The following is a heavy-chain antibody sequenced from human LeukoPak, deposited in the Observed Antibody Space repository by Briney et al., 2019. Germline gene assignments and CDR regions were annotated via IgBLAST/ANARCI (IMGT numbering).Heavy chain of an antibody. J-gene: IGHJ3*02. CDR1: GGSFSGYY. D-gene: IGHD3-10*01. Sequence: KPSETLSLTCAVYGGSFSGYYWSWIRQPPGKGLEWIGEINHSGSTNYNPSLKSRVAISVDTSKNQFSLKLSSVTAADTAVYYCARALLLWFGEPTTRDAFDIWGQGTMVTVSS. CDR3: ARALLLWFGEPTTRDAFDI. CDR2: INHSGST. V-gene: IGHV4-34*01.